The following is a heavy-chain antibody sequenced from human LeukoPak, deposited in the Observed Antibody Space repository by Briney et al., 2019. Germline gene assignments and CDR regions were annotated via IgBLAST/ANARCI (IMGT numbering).Heavy chain of an antibody. D-gene: IGHD6-13*01. CDR3: ASLRYRRSWGLAFDI. Sequence: SQTLSLTCTVSGGSISSGDYYWSWIRQPPGKGLEWIGYIYYSGSTYYNPSLKSRVTISVDTSKNQFSLKLSSVTAADTAVYYCASLRYRRSWGLAFDIWGQGTMVTVSS. J-gene: IGHJ3*02. CDR2: IYYSGST. V-gene: IGHV4-30-4*08. CDR1: GGSISSGDYY.